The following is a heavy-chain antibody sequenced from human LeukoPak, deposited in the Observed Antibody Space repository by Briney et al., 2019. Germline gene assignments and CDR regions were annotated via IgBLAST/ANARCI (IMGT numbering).Heavy chain of an antibody. J-gene: IGHJ4*02. CDR1: GFTVSSKY. Sequence: PGGSLRLSCTASGFTVSSKYMNWVRQAPGQGLEWVSVLYSGGTAFYPDSVRGRFTISRDNSKNTLYLQMNSLRAEDTAVYYCARSDTAMVDYWGQGTLVTVSS. CDR3: ARSDTAMVDY. D-gene: IGHD5-18*01. V-gene: IGHV3-53*01. CDR2: LYSGGTA.